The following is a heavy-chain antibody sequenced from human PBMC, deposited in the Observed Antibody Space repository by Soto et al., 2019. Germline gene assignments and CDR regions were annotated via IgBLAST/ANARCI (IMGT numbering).Heavy chain of an antibody. J-gene: IGHJ4*01. V-gene: IGHV3-48*02. Sequence: PGGSLRLSCDASGFTISGCSMNWVRQAPGKGLEWLAYITVVTGNTRYAESVRGRFTISADYAANSVFLQMSSLRDEDTALYFCVRDRDLYRDMFHADLWGQGTLVTAPQ. D-gene: IGHD1-26*01. CDR2: ITVVTGNT. CDR3: VRDRDLYRDMFHADL. CDR1: GFTISGCS.